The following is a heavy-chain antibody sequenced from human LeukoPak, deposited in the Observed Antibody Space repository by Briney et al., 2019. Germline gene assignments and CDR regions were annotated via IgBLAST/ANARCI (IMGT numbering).Heavy chain of an antibody. V-gene: IGHV3-48*04. Sequence: GGSLRLSCAASGFTFSSYSMNWVRQAPGKGLEWVSYISSSSSSTLYYADSVKGRFTISRDNAKNSLYLQMNSLRAEATAVYYCARDPGDYGEEVSDYFDYWGQGTLVTVSS. J-gene: IGHJ4*02. CDR1: GFTFSSYS. D-gene: IGHD4-17*01. CDR3: ARDPGDYGEEVSDYFDY. CDR2: ISSSSSSTL.